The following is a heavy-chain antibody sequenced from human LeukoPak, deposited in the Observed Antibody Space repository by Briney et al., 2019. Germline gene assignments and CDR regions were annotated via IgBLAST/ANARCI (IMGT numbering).Heavy chain of an antibody. CDR3: ARVNRWDYGDYVDY. Sequence: SVKLSSKASGGTFSSYAISWVRQAPGQGLEWMGRIIPILGIANYAQKFQGRVTITADKSTSTAYMELSSLRSEATAVYYCARVNRWDYGDYVDYWGQGTLVTVSS. J-gene: IGHJ4*02. D-gene: IGHD4-17*01. CDR2: IIPILGIA. V-gene: IGHV1-69*04. CDR1: GGTFSSYA.